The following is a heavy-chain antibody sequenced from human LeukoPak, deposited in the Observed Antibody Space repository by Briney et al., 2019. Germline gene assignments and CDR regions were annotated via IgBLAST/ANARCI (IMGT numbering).Heavy chain of an antibody. CDR1: GYTFTSYG. V-gene: IGHV1-18*01. CDR3: ATYGSGTN. J-gene: IGHJ4*02. Sequence: ASVKVSCKASGYTFTSYGFSWVRQAPGQGLEWMGWISIYNGNTNYAQNFRGRLTTTTDTSISTAYMELRSLRSDDTAAYYCATYGSGTNWGQGTLVTVSS. D-gene: IGHD3-10*01. CDR2: ISIYNGNT.